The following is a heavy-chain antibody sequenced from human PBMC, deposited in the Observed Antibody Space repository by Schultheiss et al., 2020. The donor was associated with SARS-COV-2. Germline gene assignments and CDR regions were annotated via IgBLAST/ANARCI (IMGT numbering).Heavy chain of an antibody. D-gene: IGHD2-15*01. CDR3: ARSGGYCSGGSCYSVNYFDY. J-gene: IGHJ4*02. CDR2: IYTSGST. CDR1: GYSISSGYY. V-gene: IGHV4-38-2*01. Sequence: SETLSLTCAVSGYSISSGYYWGWIRQPAGKGLEWIGRIYTSGSTNYNPSLKSRVTISVDTSKNQFSLKLSSVTAADTAVYYCARSGGYCSGGSCYSVNYFDYWGQGTLVTVSS.